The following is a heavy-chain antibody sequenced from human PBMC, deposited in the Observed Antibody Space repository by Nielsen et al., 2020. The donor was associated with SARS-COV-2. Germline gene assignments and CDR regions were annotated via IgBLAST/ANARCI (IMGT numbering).Heavy chain of an antibody. D-gene: IGHD6-19*01. CDR3: ARLGSGWFDY. V-gene: IGHV4-39*01. J-gene: IGHJ4*02. CDR1: GGSISSSSYY. CDR2: IYYSGST. Sequence: GSLRLSCTVSGGSISSSSYYWGWIRQPLGKGLEWIGSIYYSGSTYYNPSLKSRVTISVDTSKNQFSLKLSSVTAADTAVYYCARLGSGWFDYWGQGTLVTVSS.